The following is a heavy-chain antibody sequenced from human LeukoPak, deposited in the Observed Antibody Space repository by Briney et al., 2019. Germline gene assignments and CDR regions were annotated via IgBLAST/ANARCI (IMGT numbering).Heavy chain of an antibody. J-gene: IGHJ4*02. CDR1: GYTFTTYN. V-gene: IGHV1-18*01. CDR2: ISGYNGNT. Sequence: ASVKVSCKASGYTFTTYNINWVRQAPGQGLEWMGWISGYNGNTNYAQKLQGRVTMTTDTSTSTAYMELRSLRSDDTAVYYCASKALYYYDSSGYYWWGQGTLVTVSS. CDR3: ASKALYYYDSSGYYW. D-gene: IGHD3-22*01.